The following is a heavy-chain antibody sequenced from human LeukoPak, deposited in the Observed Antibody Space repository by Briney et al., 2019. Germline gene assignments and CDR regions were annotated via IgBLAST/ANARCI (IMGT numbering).Heavy chain of an antibody. V-gene: IGHV1-69*13. CDR1: GGTFSSYA. D-gene: IGHD6-19*01. CDR3: ARSPTPYSSGWYRGIYYYGMDV. J-gene: IGHJ6*02. CDR2: IIPIFGTA. Sequence: ASVNVSCKASGGTFSSYAISWVRQAPGQGLEWMGGIIPIFGTANYAQKFQGRVTITADESTSTAYMELSSLRSEDTAVYYCARSPTPYSSGWYRGIYYYGMDVWGQGTTVTVSS.